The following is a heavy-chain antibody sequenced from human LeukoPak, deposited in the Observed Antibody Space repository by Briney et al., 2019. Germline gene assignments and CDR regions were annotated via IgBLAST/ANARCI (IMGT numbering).Heavy chain of an antibody. Sequence: PSETLSLTCTVSGGSISSYYWSWIRQPAGKGLEWIGLIYTSGSTNYNPSLTGRVTMSVDTSKNQFSLKLSSVTAADTAVYYCARGPPYYDFWSGNNWFDPWGKGTLVTVSS. CDR2: IYTSGST. CDR1: GGSISSYY. D-gene: IGHD3-3*01. J-gene: IGHJ5*02. CDR3: ARGPPYYDFWSGNNWFDP. V-gene: IGHV4-4*07.